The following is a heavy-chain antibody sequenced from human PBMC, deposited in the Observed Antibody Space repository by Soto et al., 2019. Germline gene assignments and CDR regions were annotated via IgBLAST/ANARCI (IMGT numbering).Heavy chain of an antibody. CDR2: IYYSGST. J-gene: IGHJ4*02. V-gene: IGHV4-31*03. Sequence: QVQLQESGPGLMKPSQTLSLTCTVSGGSISSGGYYWSWIRQHPGKGLEWIGYIYYSGSTYYNPSLKSRVTISVDTSKNQFSLKLSSVTAADTAVYYCARAYYDFWSGYPFFDYWGQGTLVTVSS. D-gene: IGHD3-3*01. CDR3: ARAYYDFWSGYPFFDY. CDR1: GGSISSGGYY.